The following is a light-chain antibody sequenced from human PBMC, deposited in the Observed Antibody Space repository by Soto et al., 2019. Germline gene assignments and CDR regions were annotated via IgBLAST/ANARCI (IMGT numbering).Light chain of an antibody. CDR2: DTS. J-gene: IGKJ4*01. Sequence: DIQLTQSPSSLSASLGDTVTITCRASQRISTHLNWYQHRPGKAPRLLIFDTSGLQGGVPSRFXGSKSGTEFNLTISGLQPDDFASYYCQPSYSEPPLSFGGGTKVEIK. V-gene: IGKV1-39*01. CDR1: QRISTH. CDR3: QPSYSEPPLS.